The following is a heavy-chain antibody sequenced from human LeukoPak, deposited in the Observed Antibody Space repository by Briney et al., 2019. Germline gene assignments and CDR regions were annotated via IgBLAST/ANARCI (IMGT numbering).Heavy chain of an antibody. CDR2: INPNSGGT. Sequence: ASVKVSCKASGYTFTGYYMHWVRQAPGQGLEWMGWINPNSGGTNCRVSMTRDTSISTAYMELSRLRSDDTAVYYCARVVVGAIKYWGQGTLVTVSS. D-gene: IGHD1-26*01. J-gene: IGHJ4*02. CDR1: GYTFTGYY. CDR3: ARVVVGAIKY. V-gene: IGHV1-2*02.